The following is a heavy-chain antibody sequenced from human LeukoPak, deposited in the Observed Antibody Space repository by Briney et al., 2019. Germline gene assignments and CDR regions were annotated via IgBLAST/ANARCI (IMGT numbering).Heavy chain of an antibody. CDR3: ARDGSNGAAAGGFDY. J-gene: IGHJ4*02. CDR1: GASISSSSNS. Sequence: SEALSLTCTVSGASISSSSNSWGWIRQPPGKGLEWIGTYYYSGSTYYNPSLKTRVTISLDTSKNQFPLKLSSVTAADTAVYYCARDGSNGAAAGGFDYWGQGTLVTVSS. CDR2: YYYSGST. D-gene: IGHD6-13*01. V-gene: IGHV4-39*06.